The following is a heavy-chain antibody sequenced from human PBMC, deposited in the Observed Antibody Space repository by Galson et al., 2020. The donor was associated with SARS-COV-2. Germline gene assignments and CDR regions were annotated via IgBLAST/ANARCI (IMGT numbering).Heavy chain of an antibody. CDR1: GYSFTSYW. D-gene: IGHD6-19*01. Sequence: GESLKISCKGSGYSFTSYWIGWVRQIPGKGLEWMGIIYPGDSDTRYSPSFQGQVTISADKSISTAYLQWSSLKASDTAMYYCARRAEWDSSLKVSFDPWGQGTLVTVSS. V-gene: IGHV5-51*01. CDR2: IYPGDSDT. J-gene: IGHJ5*02. CDR3: ARRAEWDSSLKVSFDP.